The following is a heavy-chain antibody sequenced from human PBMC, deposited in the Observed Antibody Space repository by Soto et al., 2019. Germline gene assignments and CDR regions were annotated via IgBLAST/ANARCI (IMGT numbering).Heavy chain of an antibody. CDR2: INHSGST. CDR3: ARGRRSYYNLEYFQH. Sequence: QVQLQQWGAGLLKPSETLSLTCAVYGGSFSGYYWSWICQPPGKGLEWIGEINHSGSTNYNPPLKSRVTISVDTSKNQFSLKLSSVTAADTAVYYCARGRRSYYNLEYFQHWGQGTLVTVSS. J-gene: IGHJ1*01. CDR1: GGSFSGYY. V-gene: IGHV4-34*01. D-gene: IGHD1-26*01.